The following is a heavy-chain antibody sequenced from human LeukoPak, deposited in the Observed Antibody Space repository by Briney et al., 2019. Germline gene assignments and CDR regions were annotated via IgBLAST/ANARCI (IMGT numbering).Heavy chain of an antibody. CDR1: GFTFSSYW. V-gene: IGHV3-7*03. D-gene: IGHD5-18*01. J-gene: IGHJ4*02. CDR2: IKRDGSEK. CDR3: ARAGIQLWWDY. Sequence: PGGSLRLSCAASGFTFSSYWMTWVRQAPGKGLEWVANIKRDGSEKFYVDSVKGRFTISRDNAKNSLYLQMNSLRAEDTAVYYCARAGIQLWWDYWGQGTLVTVSS.